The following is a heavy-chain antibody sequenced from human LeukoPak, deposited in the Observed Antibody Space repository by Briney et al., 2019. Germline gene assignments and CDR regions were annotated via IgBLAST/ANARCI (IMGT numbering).Heavy chain of an antibody. D-gene: IGHD6-19*01. CDR3: AEAVAGTIGY. CDR2: IYHSGST. Sequence: PSETLSLTCAVSGGSLSSGAYSWSWIRQPPGKGLEWIGYIYHSGSTYYNPSLKSRVTISVDKSKNQFSLKLSSVTAADTAVHYCAEAVAGTIGYWGQGTLVTVSS. J-gene: IGHJ4*02. V-gene: IGHV4-30-2*01. CDR1: GGSLSSGAYS.